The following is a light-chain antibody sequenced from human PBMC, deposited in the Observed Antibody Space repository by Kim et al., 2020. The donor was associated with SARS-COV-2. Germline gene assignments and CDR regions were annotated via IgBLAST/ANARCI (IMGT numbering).Light chain of an antibody. CDR1: SSDVGGYNY. V-gene: IGLV2-11*01. CDR2: DVN. Sequence: GQSVTISCTGTSSDVGGYNYVSWYQQHPGKAPKFMIYDVNKRPSGVPGRFSGSKSGNTASLTISGLQAEDEADYYCCSFAGGYTWVFGGGTQLTVL. J-gene: IGLJ3*02. CDR3: CSFAGGYTWV.